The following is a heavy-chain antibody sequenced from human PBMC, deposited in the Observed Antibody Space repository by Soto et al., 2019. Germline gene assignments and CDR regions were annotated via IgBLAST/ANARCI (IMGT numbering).Heavy chain of an antibody. Sequence: VQLLESGGGLVQPGGSRRLSCAASGFTFSNYAMSWVRQAPGKGLEWISALPERGSSPYYADSVKGRFTISRDNAKSSLYLQLKSLRDDDTAVYYCARGGAGRPDYWGQGALVIVSS. D-gene: IGHD6-13*01. CDR3: ARGGAGRPDY. J-gene: IGHJ4*02. V-gene: IGHV3-23*01. CDR2: LPERGSSP. CDR1: GFTFSNYA.